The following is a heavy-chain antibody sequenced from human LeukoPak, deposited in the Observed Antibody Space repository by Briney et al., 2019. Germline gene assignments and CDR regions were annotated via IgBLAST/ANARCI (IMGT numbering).Heavy chain of an antibody. CDR3: ARDPYCSGGSCYSNWFDP. CDR1: GYTFTGYY. CDR2: INPNSGGT. J-gene: IGHJ5*02. D-gene: IGHD2-15*01. Sequence: GASVKVSCKASGYTFTGYYMHWVRQAPGQGLEWMGWINPNSGGTNYAQKFQGRVTMTRDTSISTAYMELSRLRSDDTAVYYCARDPYCSGGSCYSNWFDPWGQGTLVTVSS. V-gene: IGHV1-2*02.